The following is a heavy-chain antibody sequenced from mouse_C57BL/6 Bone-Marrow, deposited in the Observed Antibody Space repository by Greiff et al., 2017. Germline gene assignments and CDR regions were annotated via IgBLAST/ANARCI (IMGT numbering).Heavy chain of an antibody. Sequence: QVQVQQPGAELVKPGASVKLSCKASGYTFTSYWMHWVKQRPGQGLEWIGMIHPNSGSTNYNEKFKSKATLTVDKSSSTAYMQLSSLTSEDSAVYYCARSAGYYGDYAMDYWGQGTSVTVSS. CDR2: IHPNSGST. J-gene: IGHJ4*01. CDR1: GYTFTSYW. D-gene: IGHD2-3*01. CDR3: ARSAGYYGDYAMDY. V-gene: IGHV1-64*01.